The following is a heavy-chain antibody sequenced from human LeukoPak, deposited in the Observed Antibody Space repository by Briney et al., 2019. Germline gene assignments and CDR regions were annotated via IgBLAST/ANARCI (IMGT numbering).Heavy chain of an antibody. J-gene: IGHJ6*03. CDR2: INPNSGGT. D-gene: IGHD3-22*01. Sequence: ASVKVSCKASGYTFTGYYMHWVRQAPGQGLEWMGWINPNSGGTNYAQKFQGRVTMTRHTSISTAYMELSRLRSDDTAVYYCAADGGRHSSGYYGFYYYYYMDVWGKGTTVTVSS. V-gene: IGHV1-2*02. CDR3: AADGGRHSSGYYGFYYYYYMDV. CDR1: GYTFTGYY.